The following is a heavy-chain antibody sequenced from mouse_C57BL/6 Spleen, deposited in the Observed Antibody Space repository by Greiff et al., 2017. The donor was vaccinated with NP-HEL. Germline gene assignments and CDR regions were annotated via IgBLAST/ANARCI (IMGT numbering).Heavy chain of an antibody. D-gene: IGHD1-1*01. CDR2: IRLKSDNYAT. CDR3: TLYYYGSSPYWYFDV. J-gene: IGHJ1*03. CDR1: GFTFSNYW. V-gene: IGHV6-3*01. Sequence: EVKVEESGGGLVQPGGSMKLSCVASGFTFSNYWMNWVRQSPEKGLEWVAQIRLKSDNYATHYAESVKGRFTISRDDSKSSVYLQMNNLRAEDTGIYYCTLYYYGSSPYWYFDVWGTGTTVTVSS.